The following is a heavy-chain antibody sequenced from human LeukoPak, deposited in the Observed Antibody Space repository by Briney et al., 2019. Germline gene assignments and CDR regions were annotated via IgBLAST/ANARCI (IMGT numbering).Heavy chain of an antibody. D-gene: IGHD2-2*01. CDR1: GGSISTYY. CDR3: ARGPPESTSSDF. CDR2: IYTSGST. J-gene: IGHJ4*02. Sequence: SETLSLTCTVSGGSISTYYWSWIRQPAGKGLEWIGQIYTSGSTNYNPSLKSRVTMSVDTSKNQFSLKLSSVTAADTAVYYCARGPPESTSSDFWGQGTLVTISS. V-gene: IGHV4-4*07.